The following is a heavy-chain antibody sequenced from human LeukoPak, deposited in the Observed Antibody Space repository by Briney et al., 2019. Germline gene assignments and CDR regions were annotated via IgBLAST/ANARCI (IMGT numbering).Heavy chain of an antibody. CDR2: IGPTGFDR. J-gene: IGHJ4*02. CDR1: GLTFSTSG. D-gene: IGHD5-24*01. Sequence: GGSLRLSCTTSGLTFSTSGFNWVRQAPGKGLEWVASIGPTGFDRYHADSIKGRFTISRDNSNNFLYLQMDSLRAEDTAVYYCATETDGRHYDYWGQGTLLTVSS. CDR3: ATETDGRHYDY. V-gene: IGHV3-21*06.